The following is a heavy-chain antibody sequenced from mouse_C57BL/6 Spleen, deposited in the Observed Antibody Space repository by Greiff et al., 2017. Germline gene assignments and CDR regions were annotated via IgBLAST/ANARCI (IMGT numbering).Heavy chain of an antibody. CDR2: ISSGSSTI. Sequence: EVQLQESGGGLVKPGGSLKLSCAASGFTFSDYGMHWVRQAPEKGLEWVAYISSGSSTIYYADTVKGRFTISRDNAKNTLFLQMTSLRSEDTAMYYCAPTTVVGGEFAYWGQGTLVTVSA. V-gene: IGHV5-17*01. CDR1: GFTFSDYG. J-gene: IGHJ3*01. D-gene: IGHD1-1*01. CDR3: APTTVVGGEFAY.